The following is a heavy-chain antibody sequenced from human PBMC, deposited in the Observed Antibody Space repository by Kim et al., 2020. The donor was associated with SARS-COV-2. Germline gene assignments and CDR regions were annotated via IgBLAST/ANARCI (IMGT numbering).Heavy chain of an antibody. D-gene: IGHD1-26*01. CDR3: ARGLSDFPVGADDY. V-gene: IGHV1-8*01. J-gene: IGHJ4*02. Sequence: AQKFQGRVTMTRNTSISTAYMELSSLRSEDTAVYYCARGLSDFPVGADDYWGQGTLVTVSS.